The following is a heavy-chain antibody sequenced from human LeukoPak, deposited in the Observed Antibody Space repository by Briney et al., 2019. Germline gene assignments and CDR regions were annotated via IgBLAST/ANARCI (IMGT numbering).Heavy chain of an antibody. V-gene: IGHV4-39*07. Sequence: SETLSLTCTVSGGSISSSSYYWGWIRQPPGKGLEWIGSIYYSGSTYYNPSLKSRVTISVDTSKNQFSLKLSSVTVADTAVYYCARAGVAAAGYYFDYWGQGTLVTVSS. D-gene: IGHD6-13*01. CDR1: GGSISSSSYY. CDR2: IYYSGST. CDR3: ARAGVAAAGYYFDY. J-gene: IGHJ4*02.